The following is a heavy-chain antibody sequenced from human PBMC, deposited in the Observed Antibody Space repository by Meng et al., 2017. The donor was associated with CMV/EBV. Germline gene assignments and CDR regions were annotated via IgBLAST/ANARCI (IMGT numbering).Heavy chain of an antibody. CDR2: ITSTSTYR. CDR1: GFTFSSYS. Sequence: TAAGFTFSSYSLNGVRQAPGKGLEWVSSITSTSTYRHYADSLKGRFTISRDNAKSSLYLQMNSLRAEDTAVYYCAREGGYDTALDYWGQGTLVTVSS. CDR3: AREGGYDTALDY. V-gene: IGHV3-21*01. D-gene: IGHD3-22*01. J-gene: IGHJ4*02.